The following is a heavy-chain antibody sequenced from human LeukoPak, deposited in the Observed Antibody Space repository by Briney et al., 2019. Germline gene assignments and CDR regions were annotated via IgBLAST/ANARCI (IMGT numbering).Heavy chain of an antibody. J-gene: IGHJ6*02. CDR2: VCSAGDT. Sequence: GGSLRLSCAASGFTVSSYDMHWVRHRAGKGREWGSPVCSAGDTYYIDSVKGRFTISRDNARNSVFLQMNSLRGGDTAVYYCARENVLAVAAKNYYYGMDVWGQGTTVTVSS. V-gene: IGHV3-13*01. CDR1: GFTVSSYD. D-gene: IGHD6-19*01. CDR3: ARENVLAVAAKNYYYGMDV.